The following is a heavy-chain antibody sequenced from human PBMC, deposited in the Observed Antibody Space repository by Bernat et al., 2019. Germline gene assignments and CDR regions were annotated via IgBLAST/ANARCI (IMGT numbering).Heavy chain of an antibody. CDR1: GVSIRDYY. CDR3: ARIRADRDFWSPSNYCHYMDV. V-gene: IGHV4-59*01. Sequence: QVQLQESGPRLVKPSETLSLTCSVSGVSIRDYYWMWIRQPPGKGLEWIGYTYSSGSTNYNSSLKSRVTISVDTSKKLFSLNLSSVTAADTAIYYCARIRADRDFWSPSNYCHYMDVWGNGTTVTVSS. CDR2: TYSSGST. J-gene: IGHJ6*03. D-gene: IGHD3-3*01.